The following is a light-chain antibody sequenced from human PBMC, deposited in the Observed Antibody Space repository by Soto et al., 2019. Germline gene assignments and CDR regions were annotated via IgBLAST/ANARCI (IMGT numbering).Light chain of an antibody. CDR2: EVS. V-gene: IGLV2-18*02. CDR3: NSYTSSSTWV. J-gene: IGLJ3*02. Sequence: QSALTQPPSVSGSPGQSVAISCTGTSSDVGGYNRVSWYQQPPGTAPKLMIYEVSNRPSGVPDRFSGSKYGNTASLTISGLQAEDEADYYCNSYTSSSTWVFGGGTKLTVL. CDR1: SSDVGGYNR.